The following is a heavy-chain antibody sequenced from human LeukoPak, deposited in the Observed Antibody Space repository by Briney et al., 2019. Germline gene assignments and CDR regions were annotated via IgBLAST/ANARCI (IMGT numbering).Heavy chain of an antibody. J-gene: IGHJ4*02. V-gene: IGHV3-21*01. CDR1: GFTFSSYS. CDR3: ARDRRPPGSYSY. Sequence: GGSLRLSCAASGFTFSSYSVNWVRQAPGKGLEWVSSISSSSSYIYYADSVKGRFTISRDNAKNSLYLQMNSLRAEDTAVYYCARDRRPPGSYSYWGQGTLVTVSS. D-gene: IGHD3-10*01. CDR2: ISSSSSYI.